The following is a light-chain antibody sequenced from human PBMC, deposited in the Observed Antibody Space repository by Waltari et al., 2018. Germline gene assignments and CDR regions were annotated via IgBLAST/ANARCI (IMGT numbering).Light chain of an antibody. CDR2: GH. J-gene: IGLJ2*01. Sequence: QSALTQEASVSGTVGQKVTLSCTGASYTVGTYAVGWYQQSAHGAPKTVLFGHSLPSGIPDRFSGSKSGTTASLTISGLQPEDEADYYCSTWDSTLSAVVFGGGTKVTVL. CDR3: STWDSTLSAVV. CDR1: SYTVGTYA. V-gene: IGLV1-36*01.